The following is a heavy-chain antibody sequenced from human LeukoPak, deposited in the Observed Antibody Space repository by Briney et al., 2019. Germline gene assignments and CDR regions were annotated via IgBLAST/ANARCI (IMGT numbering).Heavy chain of an antibody. CDR3: AADLGGDTILGGYGLDV. J-gene: IGHJ6*02. D-gene: IGHD3-3*01. Sequence: SVKVSCKASGYTFTGYYMHWVRQAPGQGLEWMGRIIPILGIANYAQKFQGRVTITADKSTSTAYMELSSLRSEDTAVYYCAADLGGDTILGGYGLDVWGQGTTVTVSS. CDR1: GYTFTGYY. V-gene: IGHV1-69*04. CDR2: IIPILGIA.